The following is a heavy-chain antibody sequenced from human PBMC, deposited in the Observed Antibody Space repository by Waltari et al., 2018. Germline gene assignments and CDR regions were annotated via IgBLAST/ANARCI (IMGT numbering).Heavy chain of an antibody. CDR3: AKDRHQLIEEGFLLALDP. J-gene: IGHJ5*02. Sequence: QVQLVQSGAEVKKPGASLKVSCKASGYIFTNYGISWVRQAPGQGLGGMGWARGNNGNTNFAQKFLGRRTMAKDTSTNTVYMELSRLTSDDTAVYYCAKDRHQLIEEGFLLALDPWGQGTLVTVSS. CDR1: GYIFTNYG. CDR2: ARGNNGNT. D-gene: IGHD2-2*01. V-gene: IGHV1-18*04.